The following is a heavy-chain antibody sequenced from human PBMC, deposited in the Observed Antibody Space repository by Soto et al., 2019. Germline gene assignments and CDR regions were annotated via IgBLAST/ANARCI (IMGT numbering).Heavy chain of an antibody. D-gene: IGHD4-17*01. Sequence: QVQLVESGGGEVQPGRSLTVSCAASGFTFSNYGMNWVRQTPGKGLEWVAVISYDGTNKYFSDSVKGRFTISRDNFKNKFNKPMNSLRVDVTVDDSGAKCRESYGDYDYYCHRMDVWGQGTRVTVSS. CDR2: ISYDGTNK. CDR1: GFTFSNYG. V-gene: IGHV3-30*18. J-gene: IGHJ6*02. CDR3: AKCRESYGDYDYYCHRMDV.